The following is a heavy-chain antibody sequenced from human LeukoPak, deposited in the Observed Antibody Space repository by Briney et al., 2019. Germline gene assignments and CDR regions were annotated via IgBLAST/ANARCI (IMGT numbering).Heavy chain of an antibody. CDR3: ARQLNLDY. J-gene: IGHJ4*02. D-gene: IGHD1-1*01. Sequence: PGGSLRLSCAASGFTFNNFALDWVRQAPGKGLEWISRIGPSGVTTYYADSVKGRFTISRDNSKNSLYLQMNGLRAEDTALYYCARQLNLDYWGQGTLVTVSS. CDR1: GFTFNNFA. V-gene: IGHV3-23*01. CDR2: IGPSGVTT.